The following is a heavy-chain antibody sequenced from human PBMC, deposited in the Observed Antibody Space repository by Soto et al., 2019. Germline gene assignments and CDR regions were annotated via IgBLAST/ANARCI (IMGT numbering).Heavy chain of an antibody. V-gene: IGHV1-69*13. D-gene: IGHD3-10*01. Sequence: ASVKVSCKASGGTFSSYAISWVRQAPGQGLEWMGGIIPIFGTANYAQKFQGRVTITADESTSTAYMELSSLRSEDTAVYYCARDRGPALQVFDYWGQGTLVTVSS. J-gene: IGHJ4*02. CDR1: GGTFSSYA. CDR3: ARDRGPALQVFDY. CDR2: IIPIFGTA.